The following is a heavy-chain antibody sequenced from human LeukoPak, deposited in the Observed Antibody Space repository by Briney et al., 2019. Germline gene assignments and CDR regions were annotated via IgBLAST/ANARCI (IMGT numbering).Heavy chain of an antibody. V-gene: IGHV1-2*02. CDR3: ARTGSKRWLQFIN. D-gene: IGHD5-12*01. J-gene: IGHJ4*02. CDR2: INPNSGGT. CDR1: GYTFTGYY. Sequence: GASVKVSCKASGYTFTGYYMHWVRQAPGQGFEWMGWINPNSGGTNYAQKFQGRVTMTRDTSISTAYMELSRLRSDDTAVYYCARTGSKRWLQFINWGQGTLVTVSS.